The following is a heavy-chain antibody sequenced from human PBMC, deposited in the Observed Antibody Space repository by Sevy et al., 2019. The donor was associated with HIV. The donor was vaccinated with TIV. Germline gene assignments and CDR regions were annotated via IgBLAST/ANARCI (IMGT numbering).Heavy chain of an antibody. V-gene: IGHV3-30-3*01. J-gene: IGHJ4*01. D-gene: IGHD3-22*01. Sequence: GGSLRXSCAAXXXXFSSXXMXWVRQAPGKGLEWVAVISYDGSNKYYADSVKGRFTISRDNSKNTLYLQMNSLRAEDXXVYYXAXGXXPXXXXSXGXXXHFXXXXXGTLVTVSS. CDR1: XXXFSSXX. CDR2: ISYDGSNK. CDR3: AXGXXPXXXXSXGXXXHFXX.